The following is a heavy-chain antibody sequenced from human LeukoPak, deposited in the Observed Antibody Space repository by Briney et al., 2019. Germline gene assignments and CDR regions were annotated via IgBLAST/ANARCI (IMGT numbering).Heavy chain of an antibody. Sequence: QSGGSLRLSCAASGFTFSSYAMSWVRQAPGKGLEWVSFISSSSDTIYYADSVKGRFAISRDNAKNSVYLQMNSLRAEDTAVYFCARRDDFDLWGQGTMVTVSS. J-gene: IGHJ3*01. CDR1: GFTFSSYA. V-gene: IGHV3-48*04. CDR2: ISSSSDTI. CDR3: ARRDDFDL.